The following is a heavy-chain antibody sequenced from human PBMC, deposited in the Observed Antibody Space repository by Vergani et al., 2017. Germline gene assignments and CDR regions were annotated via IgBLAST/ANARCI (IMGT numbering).Heavy chain of an antibody. D-gene: IGHD3-22*01. CDR2: IKSKTDGGTT. J-gene: IGHJ5*02. CDR1: GGSFSGYY. Sequence: VQLQQWGAGLLKPSETLSLTCAVYGGSFSGYYWSWVRQAPGKGLEWVGRIKSKTDGGTTDYAGPVKGRFTISRDDSKMYLQMNSLKTEDTAVYYCTTVGYYDSRRFDPWGQGTLVTVSS. CDR3: TTVGYYDSRRFDP. V-gene: IGHV3-15*01.